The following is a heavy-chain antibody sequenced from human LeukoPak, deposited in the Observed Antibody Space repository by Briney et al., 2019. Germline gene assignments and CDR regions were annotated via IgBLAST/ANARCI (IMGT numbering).Heavy chain of an antibody. Sequence: SETLSLTCAVYGGSFSGYYWSWIRQPPGKGLEWIGEINHSGSTNYNPSLKSQVTISVDTSKNQFSLKLSSVTAADTAVYYCARGLSIRGVIIDKLYYFDYWGQGTLVTVSS. J-gene: IGHJ4*02. CDR2: INHSGST. D-gene: IGHD3-10*01. CDR3: ARGLSIRGVIIDKLYYFDY. CDR1: GGSFSGYY. V-gene: IGHV4-34*01.